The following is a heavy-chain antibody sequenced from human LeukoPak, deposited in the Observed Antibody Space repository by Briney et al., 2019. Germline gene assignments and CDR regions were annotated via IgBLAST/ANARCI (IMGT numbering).Heavy chain of an antibody. J-gene: IGHJ4*02. D-gene: IGHD1-7*01. CDR2: IYYSGST. Sequence: SGTLSLTCTVSGDSINSLDLWSWVRQPPGKGLEWIGYIYYSGSTYYNPSLKSRVTISVDTSKNQFSLKLSSVTAADTAVYYCARQPYNWNYAHFDYWGQGTLVTVSS. V-gene: IGHV4-30-4*01. CDR3: ARQPYNWNYAHFDY. CDR1: GDSINSLDL.